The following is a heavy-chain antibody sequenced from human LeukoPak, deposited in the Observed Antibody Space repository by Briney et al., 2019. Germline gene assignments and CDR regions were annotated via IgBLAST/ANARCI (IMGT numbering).Heavy chain of an antibody. CDR1: GYTFTSYY. CDR2: INPSGGST. V-gene: IGHV1-46*01. J-gene: IGHJ5*02. CDR3: ARVDSGSFRGWFDP. D-gene: IGHD1-26*01. Sequence: ASVKVSCKASGYTFTSYYMHWLRQAPGQGLEWMGIINPSGGSTSYAQKFQGRVTMTRDTSTSTAYMELRSLRSDDTAVYYCARVDSGSFRGWFDPWGQGTLVTVSS.